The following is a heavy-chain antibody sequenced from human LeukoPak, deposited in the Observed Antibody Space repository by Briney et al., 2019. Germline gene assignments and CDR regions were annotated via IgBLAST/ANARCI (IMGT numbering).Heavy chain of an antibody. Sequence: SGGSLRLSCAASGFTVRSNYMSWVRQAPGKGLEWVLIIYSGGSTYYADSVKGRFTISRDNSKNTLYLQMNSLRVEDTAVYYCARDEWELLRAYWGQGTLVTVSS. CDR2: IYSGGST. D-gene: IGHD1-26*01. V-gene: IGHV3-66*02. CDR3: ARDEWELLRAY. J-gene: IGHJ4*02. CDR1: GFTVRSNY.